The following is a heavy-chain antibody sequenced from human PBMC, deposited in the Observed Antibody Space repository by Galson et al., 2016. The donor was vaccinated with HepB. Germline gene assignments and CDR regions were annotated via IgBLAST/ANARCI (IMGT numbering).Heavy chain of an antibody. D-gene: IGHD6-6*01. CDR2: INPRGGST. V-gene: IGHV1-46*01. CDR1: GYTFTNYY. CDR3: ARDGPRGPINIAGRPSEF. Sequence: SVKVSCKAFGYTFTNYYMQWVRQAPGQGLEWMGVINPRGGSTGYAQKFQGRATLTRDTSTSTVYMELSSLRSEDTAVYFCARDGPRGPINIAGRPSEFWGQGTLGTVSS. J-gene: IGHJ4*02.